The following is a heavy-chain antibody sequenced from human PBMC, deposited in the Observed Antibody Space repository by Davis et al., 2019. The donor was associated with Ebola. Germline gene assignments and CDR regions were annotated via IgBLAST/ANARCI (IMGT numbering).Heavy chain of an antibody. D-gene: IGHD3-22*01. CDR3: ARGVSNYYDSSGYYLPGGWFDP. CDR2: IIPILGIA. J-gene: IGHJ5*02. V-gene: IGHV1-69*04. CDR1: GDTFSSYA. Sequence: AASVKVSCKASGDTFSSYAISWVRQAPGQGLEWMGRIIPILGIANYAQKFQGRVTITADKSTSTAYMELSSLRSEDTAVYYCARGVSNYYDSSGYYLPGGWFDPWGQGTLVTVSS.